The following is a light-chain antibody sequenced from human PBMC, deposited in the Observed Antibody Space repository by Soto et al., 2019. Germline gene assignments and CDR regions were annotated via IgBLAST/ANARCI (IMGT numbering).Light chain of an antibody. CDR3: CSYAGSHTWV. J-gene: IGLJ3*02. V-gene: IGLV2-11*01. Sequence: QYALTQPRSVSGSFGQSVTISCTGTSNNVGDSDSVSWYQQHPGRAPKLMISDVDKRPSGVPDRFSGSKSGNTASLTISGLQSDDEADYYCCSYAGSHTWVFGGGTKLTVL. CDR1: SNNVGDSDS. CDR2: DVD.